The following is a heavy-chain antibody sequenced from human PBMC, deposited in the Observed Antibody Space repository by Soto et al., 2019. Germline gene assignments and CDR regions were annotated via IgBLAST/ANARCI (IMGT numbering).Heavy chain of an antibody. CDR1: GGSISSSSYY. J-gene: IGHJ4*02. V-gene: IGHV4-39*01. CDR3: ARHSSGWLYYFDY. Sequence: SETLSLTCTVSGGSISSSSYYWGWIRQPPGKGLEWIGSIYYSGSTYYNPSLKSRVTISVDTSKNQFSLKLSSVTAADTAVYYCARHSSGWLYYFDYWGQGTLVTVSS. CDR2: IYYSGST. D-gene: IGHD6-19*01.